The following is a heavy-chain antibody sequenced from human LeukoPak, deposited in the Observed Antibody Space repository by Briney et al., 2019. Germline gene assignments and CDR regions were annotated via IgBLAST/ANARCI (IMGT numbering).Heavy chain of an antibody. V-gene: IGHV3-23*01. Sequence: PGGSLRLSCAVSGINFRGYWMAWVRQAPGKGLEWVSAISGSGGSTYYADSVKGRFTISRDNSKNTLYLQMNSLRAEDTAVYYCAKAYGTPTYTIFGVVIGYWGQGTLVTVSS. CDR3: AKAYGTPTYTIFGVVIGY. D-gene: IGHD3-3*01. CDR1: GINFRGYW. J-gene: IGHJ4*02. CDR2: ISGSGGST.